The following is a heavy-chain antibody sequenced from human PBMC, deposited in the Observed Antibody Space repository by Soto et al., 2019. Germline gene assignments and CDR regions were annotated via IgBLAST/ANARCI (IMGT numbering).Heavy chain of an antibody. V-gene: IGHV4-59*01. Sequence: SETLSLTCTVSGGSISSYYWSWIRQPPGKGLEWIGYIYYSGSTNYNPSLKSRVTISVDTSKNQFYLKLSSVTAADTAVYYCARDRNYDFWSGYSGYYGMDVWGQGTTVTVSS. D-gene: IGHD3-3*01. CDR3: ARDRNYDFWSGYSGYYGMDV. CDR1: GGSISSYY. J-gene: IGHJ6*02. CDR2: IYYSGST.